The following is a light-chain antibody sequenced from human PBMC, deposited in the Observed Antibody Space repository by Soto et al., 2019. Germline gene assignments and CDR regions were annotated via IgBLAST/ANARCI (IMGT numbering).Light chain of an antibody. CDR2: GAS. J-gene: IGKJ1*01. V-gene: IGKV3-20*01. CDR3: QQYGNSFVG. CDR1: QSVSSTY. Sequence: EIVLTQSPGTLSLSPGERATLSCRASQSVSSTYLAWYQHRPGQAPRLLIYGASSRATGIPDRFSGSGSGTDFTLILSRLEPGDFVEYYCQQYGNSFVGFGQGTKVEIK.